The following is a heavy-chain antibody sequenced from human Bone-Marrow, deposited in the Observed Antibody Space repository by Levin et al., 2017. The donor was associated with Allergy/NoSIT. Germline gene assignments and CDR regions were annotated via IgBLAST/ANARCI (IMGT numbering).Heavy chain of an antibody. CDR2: FGNAGDI. J-gene: IGHJ4*02. V-gene: IGHV3-23*01. CDR3: AKDRGSYRYDY. D-gene: IGHD3-10*01. Sequence: GESLKISCVASGFIVTNSGMSWVRQAPGKGLEWVSGFGNAGDILYADSVKGRFTISRDMSKNTLFLQMNSLRVEDTALYYCAKDRGSYRYDYWGQGALITVSS. CDR1: GFIVTNSG.